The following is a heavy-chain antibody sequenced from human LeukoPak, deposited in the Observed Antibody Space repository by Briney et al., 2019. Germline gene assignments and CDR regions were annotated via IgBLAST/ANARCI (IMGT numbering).Heavy chain of an antibody. V-gene: IGHV3-66*02. CDR1: GFTVSSYY. Sequence: GGPLRLSCGACGFTVSSYYMSWVRQAPGKGLEWVSINYSGGSTYYADSVKGRFTISRDNSKNTLYLQMNSLRAEDTAVYYCARDRGYYYYYMDVWGEGTTVTVSS. CDR3: ARDRGYYYYYMDV. CDR2: NYSGGST. D-gene: IGHD3-22*01. J-gene: IGHJ6*03.